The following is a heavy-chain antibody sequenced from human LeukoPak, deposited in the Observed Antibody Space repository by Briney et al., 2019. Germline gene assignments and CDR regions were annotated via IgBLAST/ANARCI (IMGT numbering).Heavy chain of an antibody. D-gene: IGHD6-6*01. Sequence: PGRSLRLSCAASGFTFDDYAMHWVRQAPGKGLEWVSGISWNGDRIAYADSVKGRFTFSRDNAKKSLYLQMNSLRAEDTALYYCARDNGDTIAAPYYFDYWGQGTLVTVSS. J-gene: IGHJ4*02. CDR2: ISWNGDRI. CDR3: ARDNGDTIAAPYYFDY. CDR1: GFTFDDYA. V-gene: IGHV3-9*01.